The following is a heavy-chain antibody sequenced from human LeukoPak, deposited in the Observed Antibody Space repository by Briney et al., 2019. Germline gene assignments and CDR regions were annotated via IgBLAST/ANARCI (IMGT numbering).Heavy chain of an antibody. J-gene: IGHJ3*02. CDR2: IIPIFGTA. D-gene: IGHD5-24*01. V-gene: IGHV1-69*05. Sequence: SVKVSCKASGGTFSSYAISWVRQAPGQGLEWMGGIIPIFGTANYAQKFQGRVTITTDESTSTAYMELSSLRSEDTAMYYCKMAKEGNAFDIWGQGTMVIVSS. CDR3: KMAKEGNAFDI. CDR1: GGTFSSYA.